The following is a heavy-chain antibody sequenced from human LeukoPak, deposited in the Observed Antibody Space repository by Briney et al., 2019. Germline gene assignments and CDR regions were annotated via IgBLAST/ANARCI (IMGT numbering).Heavy chain of an antibody. J-gene: IGHJ4*02. CDR2: ISGSAGST. CDR3: AKADSGSYLGYFDY. D-gene: IGHD1-26*01. V-gene: IGHV3-23*01. Sequence: QPGGSLRLSCAASEFTFSNYAMSWVRQAPGKGLEWVSAISGSAGSTYYADSVKGWFTISRDNSKNTLYLQMNSLRAEDTAVYYCAKADSGSYLGYFDYWGQGTLVTVSS. CDR1: EFTFSNYA.